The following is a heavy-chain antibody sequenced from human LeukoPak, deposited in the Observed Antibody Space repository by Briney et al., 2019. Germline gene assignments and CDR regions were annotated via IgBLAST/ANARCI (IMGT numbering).Heavy chain of an antibody. J-gene: IGHJ4*02. CDR2: ISGSGGRT. CDR3: ARDGYTEWLGLYYFDY. Sequence: GGTLRLSCAASGFTFSSYGMSWVRQAPGKGLEWVSGISGSGGRTYYADFVKGRFTISRDNSKNTLFLQMNSLRAEDTAVYYCARDGYTEWLGLYYFDYWGQGTLVTVSS. D-gene: IGHD6-19*01. V-gene: IGHV3-23*01. CDR1: GFTFSSYG.